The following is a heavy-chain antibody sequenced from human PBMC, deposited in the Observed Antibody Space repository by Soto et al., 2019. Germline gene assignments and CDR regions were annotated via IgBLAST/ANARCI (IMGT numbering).Heavy chain of an antibody. Sequence: SETLSLTCTVSGGSISSYYWSWIRQPPGKGLEWIGYIYYSGSTNYNPSLKSRVTISVDTSKNQFSLKLSSVTAADTAVYYWARESHMGVYSSGWYGRGGYYFDYWGQGPLVTVSS. V-gene: IGHV4-59*01. J-gene: IGHJ4*02. D-gene: IGHD6-19*01. CDR2: IYYSGST. CDR1: GGSISSYY. CDR3: ARESHMGVYSSGWYGRGGYYFDY.